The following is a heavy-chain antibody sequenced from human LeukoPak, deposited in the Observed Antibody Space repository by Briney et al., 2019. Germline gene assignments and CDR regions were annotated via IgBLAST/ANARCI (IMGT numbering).Heavy chain of an antibody. CDR3: AREFAVADPPDY. CDR1: GGSISSSSYY. V-gene: IGHV4-39*07. CDR2: IYYSGST. D-gene: IGHD6-19*01. J-gene: IGHJ4*02. Sequence: LSETLSLTCTVSGGSISSSSYYWGWIRQPPGKGLEWIGSIYYSGSTYYNPSLKSRVTIPVDTSKNQFSLKLSSVTAADTAVYYCAREFAVADPPDYWGQGTLVTVSS.